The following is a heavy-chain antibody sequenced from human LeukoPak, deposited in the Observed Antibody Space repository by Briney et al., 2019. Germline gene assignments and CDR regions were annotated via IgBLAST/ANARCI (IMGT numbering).Heavy chain of an antibody. Sequence: PSETLSLTCAVYGGSLSGYYWSRIRQPPGKGLEWIGEINHSGSTNYNPSLKSRVTISVDTSKNQFSLKLSSVTAADTAVYYCAREDYYGSGSYPNWGQGTLVTVSS. CDR2: INHSGST. CDR3: AREDYYGSGSYPN. D-gene: IGHD3-10*01. J-gene: IGHJ4*02. CDR1: GGSLSGYY. V-gene: IGHV4-34*01.